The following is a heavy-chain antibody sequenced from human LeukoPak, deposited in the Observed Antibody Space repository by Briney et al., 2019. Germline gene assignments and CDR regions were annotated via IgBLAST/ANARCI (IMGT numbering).Heavy chain of an antibody. J-gene: IGHJ4*02. CDR1: GFTFSSYA. D-gene: IGHD2-2*01. CDR2: ISGSGGST. V-gene: IGHV3-23*01. CDR3: AKDAVPAALGEYFFDY. Sequence: GGSLRLSCAASGFTFSSYAMSWVRQAPGKGLEWVSAISGSGGSTYYADSVKGRFTISRDNSKNTLYLQMNSLRDEDTAVYYCAKDAVPAALGEYFFDYWGQGTRVTVSS.